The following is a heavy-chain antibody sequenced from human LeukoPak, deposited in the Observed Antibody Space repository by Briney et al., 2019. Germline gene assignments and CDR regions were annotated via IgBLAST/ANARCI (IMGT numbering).Heavy chain of an antibody. CDR2: ISSSSTTI. CDR3: ARVKTSTTFRDAFDI. V-gene: IGHV3-48*02. J-gene: IGHJ3*02. D-gene: IGHD2/OR15-2a*01. Sequence: PGGSLRLSCAASGFTFSSYSMNWVSQAPGKGLEWVSYISSSSTTIYDADSVKGRFTISRDNAKNSLYLQMNSLRDEDTAVYYCARVKTSTTFRDAFDIWGQGTMVTVSS. CDR1: GFTFSSYS.